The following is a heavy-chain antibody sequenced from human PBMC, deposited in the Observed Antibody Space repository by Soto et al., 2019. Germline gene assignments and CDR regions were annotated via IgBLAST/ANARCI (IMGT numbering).Heavy chain of an antibody. J-gene: IGHJ6*02. V-gene: IGHV4-30-4*01. CDR1: GGSISSGDYY. CDR3: ARLSLLNCSSTSCYAPNYYYYGMDV. D-gene: IGHD2-2*01. CDR2: IYYSGST. Sequence: SETLSLTCTVSGGSISSGDYYWSWIRQPPGKGLEWIGYIYYSGSTYYNPSLKSRVTISVDTSKNQFSLKLSSVTAADTAVYYCARLSLLNCSSTSCYAPNYYYYGMDVWGQGTTVTVSS.